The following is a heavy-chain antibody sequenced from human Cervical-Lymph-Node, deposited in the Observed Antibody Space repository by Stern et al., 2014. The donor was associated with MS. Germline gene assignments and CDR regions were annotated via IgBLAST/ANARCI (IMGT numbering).Heavy chain of an antibody. CDR3: ARDLND. CDR2: IIPIFVGS. Sequence: VQLVQSGPEVKRPGSSVKVSCRASGGSFSNAAINWVRQAPGQVPEWMGGIIPIFVGSNYAQKFQGRITIVADKSTDTTYMELTNLTSDDTAVYYCARDLNDWGQGTLVAVSS. J-gene: IGHJ4*01. V-gene: IGHV1-69*06. CDR1: GGSFSNAA. D-gene: IGHD1-1*01.